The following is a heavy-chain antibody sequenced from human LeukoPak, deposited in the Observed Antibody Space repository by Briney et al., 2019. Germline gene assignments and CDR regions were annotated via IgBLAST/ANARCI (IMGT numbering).Heavy chain of an antibody. CDR3: ARSPMVENYDSSGYYYPHAFDI. J-gene: IGHJ3*02. Sequence: SETLSLTCTVFGGSISSGGYYWSWIRQPPGKGLEWIGYIYHSGSTYYNPSLKSRVTISVDRSKNQFSLKLSSVTAADTAVYYCARSPMVENYDSSGYYYPHAFDIWGQGTMVTVSS. CDR1: GGSISSGGYY. CDR2: IYHSGST. V-gene: IGHV4-30-2*01. D-gene: IGHD3-22*01.